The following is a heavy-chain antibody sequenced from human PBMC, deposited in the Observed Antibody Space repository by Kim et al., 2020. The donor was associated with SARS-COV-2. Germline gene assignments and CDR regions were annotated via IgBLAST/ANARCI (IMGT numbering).Heavy chain of an antibody. J-gene: IGHJ5*02. V-gene: IGHV4-39*01. D-gene: IGHD3-10*01. CDR3: ARNRGLLWFGVMSLPSTGVVYNWFDP. CDR1: GGSISSSSYY. CDR2: IYYSGST. Sequence: SETLSLTCTVSGGSISSSSYYWGWIRQPPGKGLEWIGSIYYSGSTYYNPSLKSRVTISVDTSKNQFSLKLSSVTAADTAVYYCARNRGLLWFGVMSLPSTGVVYNWFDPWGQGTLVTVSS.